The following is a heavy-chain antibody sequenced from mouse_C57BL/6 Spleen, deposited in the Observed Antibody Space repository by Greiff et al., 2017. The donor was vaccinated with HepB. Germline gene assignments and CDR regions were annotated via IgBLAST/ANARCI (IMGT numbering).Heavy chain of an antibody. V-gene: IGHV5-15*01. D-gene: IGHD2-4*01. CDR3: ARQGIYYDYDGWYFDV. CDR2: ISNLAYSI. J-gene: IGHJ1*03. Sequence: EVNVVESGGGLVQPGGSLKLSCAASGFTFSDYGMAWVRQAPRKGPEWVAFISNLAYSIYYADTVTGRFTISRENAKNTLYLEMSSLRSEDTAMYYCARQGIYYDYDGWYFDVWGTGTTVTVSS. CDR1: GFTFSDYG.